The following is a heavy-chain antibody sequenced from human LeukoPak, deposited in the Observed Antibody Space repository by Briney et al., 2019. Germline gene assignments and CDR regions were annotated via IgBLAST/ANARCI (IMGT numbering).Heavy chain of an antibody. J-gene: IGHJ4*02. D-gene: IGHD1-26*01. V-gene: IGHV1-24*01. CDR3: AAGGIYSLLDY. Sequence: GASVKVSCKVSGYSLTDLSMHWVRQAPGNGLEWMGGFDPEHREAIYAQKFQGRVSMTKDTSTDTAYMELSSLRSEDTAVYYCAAGGIYSLLDYWGQGTLVTVSS. CDR1: GYSLTDLS. CDR2: FDPEHREA.